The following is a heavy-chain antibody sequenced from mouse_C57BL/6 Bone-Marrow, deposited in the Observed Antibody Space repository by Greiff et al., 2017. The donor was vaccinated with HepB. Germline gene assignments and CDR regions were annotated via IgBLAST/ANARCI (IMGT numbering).Heavy chain of an antibody. J-gene: IGHJ2*01. CDR2: IYPSDSET. CDR3: AREGYDYVGY. Sequence: VQLQQPGAELVRPGSSVKLSCKASGYTFTSYWMDWVKQRPGQGLEWIGNIYPSDSETHYNQKFKDKATLTVDKSSSTAYMQLSSLTSEDSAVYYCAREGYDYVGYWGQGTTLTVSS. V-gene: IGHV1-61*01. D-gene: IGHD2-4*01. CDR1: GYTFTSYW.